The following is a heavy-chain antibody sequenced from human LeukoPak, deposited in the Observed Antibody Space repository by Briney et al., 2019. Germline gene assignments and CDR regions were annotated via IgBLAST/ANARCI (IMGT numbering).Heavy chain of an antibody. D-gene: IGHD2-2*01. V-gene: IGHV1-2*02. J-gene: IGHJ6*02. CDR1: GYTFTGYY. CDR3: ARVGKRGGYCSSTSCPPPPYGMDV. Sequence: RASVKVSCTASGYTFTGYYMHWVRQAPGQGLEWMGWINPNSGGTNYAQKFQGRVTMTRDTSISTAYMELSRLRSDDTAVYYCARVGKRGGYCSSTSCPPPPYGMDVWGQGTTVTVSS. CDR2: INPNSGGT.